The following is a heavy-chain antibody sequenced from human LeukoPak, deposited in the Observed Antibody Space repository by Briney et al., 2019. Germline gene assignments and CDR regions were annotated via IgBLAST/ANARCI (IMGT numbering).Heavy chain of an antibody. V-gene: IGHV3-74*01. CDR2: IKSDGKT. CDR3: ARAPSEVGGYYPEYFRH. J-gene: IGHJ1*01. CDR1: GFTFSRYW. D-gene: IGHD3-22*01. Sequence: GGSLRLSCEASGFTFSRYWMHWVRQAPGKGLVWVSRIKSDGKTNYADSVKGRFTIPRDNAKNTVSLQMNSLRADDTGVYYCARAPSEVGGYYPEYFRHWGQGTLGTVSS.